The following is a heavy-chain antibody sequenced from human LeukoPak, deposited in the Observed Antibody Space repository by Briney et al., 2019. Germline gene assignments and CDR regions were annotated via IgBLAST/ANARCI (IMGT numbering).Heavy chain of an antibody. CDR1: GYKFSNYW. Sequence: GESLKISCKGSGYKFSNYWIGWVRQMPGRGLEWMGTIYPDDSDTRYSPSFRGQVTMSADRSINTAYLQWRSLKASDSAMYYCARHGAPPPYYDMGAFDIWGQGTMVTVSS. V-gene: IGHV5-51*01. CDR2: IYPDDSDT. CDR3: ARHGAPPPYYDMGAFDI. J-gene: IGHJ3*02. D-gene: IGHD3-22*01.